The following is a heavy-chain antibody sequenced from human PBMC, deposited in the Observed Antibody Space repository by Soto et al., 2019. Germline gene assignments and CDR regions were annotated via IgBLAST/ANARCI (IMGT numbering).Heavy chain of an antibody. V-gene: IGHV4-59*03. J-gene: IGHJ4*02. CDR3: AGGGYGDYGY. CDR2: IYYSGST. D-gene: IGHD4-17*01. Sequence: QVQLQESGPGLVKPSETLSLTCTVSGGSISSYYWNWIRQPPGKGLEWIGCIYYSGSTNYNPSLKSRVTISIDTSKNQFSLTLRSVPTADTAVYYCAGGGYGDYGYWGRGTLVTVSS. CDR1: GGSISSYY.